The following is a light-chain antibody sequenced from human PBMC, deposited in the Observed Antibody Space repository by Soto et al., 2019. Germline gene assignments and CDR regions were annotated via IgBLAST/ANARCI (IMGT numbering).Light chain of an antibody. J-gene: IGKJ1*01. CDR2: SAS. Sequence: EIVMTQSPATLSVSPGERVTLSCRASQSVSSNLAWYQQKPGQAPRLLISSASNRATSIPARFSGSGSGTEFTLTISSLQSEDFAVYYCQQYNDWPRTFGQGTKVEVK. CDR3: QQYNDWPRT. CDR1: QSVSSN. V-gene: IGKV3-15*01.